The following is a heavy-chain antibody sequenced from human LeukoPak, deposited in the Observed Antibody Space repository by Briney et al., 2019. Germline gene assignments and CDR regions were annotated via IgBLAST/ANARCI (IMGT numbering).Heavy chain of an antibody. J-gene: IGHJ6*02. CDR1: GGSISSYY. Sequence: SETLSLTCTVSGGSISSYYWSWIRQPPGKGLEWIGYIYYSGSTNYNPSLKSRVTISVDTSENQFSLKLSSVTAADTAVYYCARDGLAVAGSYYYYGMDVWGQGTTVTVSS. D-gene: IGHD6-19*01. V-gene: IGHV4-59*01. CDR2: IYYSGST. CDR3: ARDGLAVAGSYYYYGMDV.